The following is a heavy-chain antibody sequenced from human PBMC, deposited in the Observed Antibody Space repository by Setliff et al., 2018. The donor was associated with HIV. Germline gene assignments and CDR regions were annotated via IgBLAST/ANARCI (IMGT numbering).Heavy chain of an antibody. CDR2: IYYSGST. Sequence: SETLSLTCSVSGGSLNSGAYYWSWIRQLPGKGLQWIGYIYYSGSTNYNPSLKSRVIISVDSSKNQFFLKLTSVTAADTAMYYCARVSQDLLGAFDIWGQGTMVTVSS. V-gene: IGHV4-31*03. D-gene: IGHD7-27*01. CDR1: GGSLNSGAYY. CDR3: ARVSQDLLGAFDI. J-gene: IGHJ3*02.